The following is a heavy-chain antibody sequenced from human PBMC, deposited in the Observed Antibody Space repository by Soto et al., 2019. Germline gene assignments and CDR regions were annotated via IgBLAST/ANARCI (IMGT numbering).Heavy chain of an antibody. Sequence: QVQLVESGGGVVQPGRSLRLSCAASGFTFSSYGMHWVRQAPGKGLEWVAVISYDGSNKYYADSVKGRFTISRDNSKNTLYLQMNSLRAEDTAVYYCAKDHGRDIVVVPAAMPRGYWGQGTLVTVSS. CDR1: GFTFSSYG. CDR2: ISYDGSNK. V-gene: IGHV3-30*18. D-gene: IGHD2-2*01. J-gene: IGHJ4*02. CDR3: AKDHGRDIVVVPAAMPRGY.